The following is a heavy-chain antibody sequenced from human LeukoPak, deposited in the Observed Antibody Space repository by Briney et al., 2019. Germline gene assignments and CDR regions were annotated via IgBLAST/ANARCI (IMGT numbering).Heavy chain of an antibody. CDR3: ARAGAGYYFDY. CDR2: ISGSGSST. V-gene: IGHV3-23*01. CDR1: GFTFSNYA. J-gene: IGHJ4*02. Sequence: GGSLRLSCAASGFTFSNYAMTWVRQAPGKGLEWVSGISGSGSSTYYADSVKGRFTLSRDYPKNTLYLQMNSLRAEDTAVYYCARAGAGYYFDYWGQGTLVTVSS. D-gene: IGHD6-19*01.